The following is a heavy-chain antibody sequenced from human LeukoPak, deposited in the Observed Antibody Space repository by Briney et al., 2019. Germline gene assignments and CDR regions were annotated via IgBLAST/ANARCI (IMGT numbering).Heavy chain of an antibody. CDR1: GGSISGYY. Sequence: PSETLSLTCTVSGGSISGYYWSWIRQLARKGLEWIGRIYTSGSTIYSPSLQSQVTMSVDTSRNQFSLKLSSATAADTAVYYCARRQYDFWSGYFDYWGQGTLVTVSS. D-gene: IGHD3-3*01. V-gene: IGHV4-4*07. CDR3: ARRQYDFWSGYFDY. CDR2: IYTSGST. J-gene: IGHJ4*02.